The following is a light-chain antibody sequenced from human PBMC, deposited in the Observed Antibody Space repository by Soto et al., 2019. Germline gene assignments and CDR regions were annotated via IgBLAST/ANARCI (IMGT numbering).Light chain of an antibody. Sequence: EIVMTQSPATLSVSPGGRATFSCRASQSVNSNLAWYQQKPGQAPRLLISGASIRATGIPARFSGSGSGTELTLTISSLQSEDSAVYYCQQYNIWPITFGQGTRLEIK. V-gene: IGKV3-15*01. J-gene: IGKJ5*01. CDR1: QSVNSN. CDR2: GAS. CDR3: QQYNIWPIT.